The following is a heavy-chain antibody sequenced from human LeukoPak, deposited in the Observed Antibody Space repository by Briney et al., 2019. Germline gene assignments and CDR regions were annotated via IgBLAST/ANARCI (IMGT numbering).Heavy chain of an antibody. CDR2: ISSSSTYI. Sequence: GGSLRLSCAASGFTFSTYSMNWVRQAPGKGLEWVSFISSSSTYIYYADLVKGRFTISRDNAKNSLYLQMNSLRAEDTAVYYCARDGGGNYNSWGQGTLVTVSS. D-gene: IGHD4-23*01. J-gene: IGHJ4*02. CDR3: ARDGGGNYNS. V-gene: IGHV3-21*01. CDR1: GFTFSTYS.